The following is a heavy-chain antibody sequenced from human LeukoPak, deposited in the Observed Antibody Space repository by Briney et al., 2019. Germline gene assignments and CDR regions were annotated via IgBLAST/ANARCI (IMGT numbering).Heavy chain of an antibody. D-gene: IGHD3-10*01. CDR2: ITSSSSNI. V-gene: IGHV3-48*02. CDR3: ARINMVRGVISPPDH. CDR1: GLTFSSFA. J-gene: IGHJ4*02. Sequence: GGSLRLSCAASGLTFSSFAMSWVRQAPGKGLEWVSYITSSSSNIYYADSVKGRFTISRDNAKNSLYLQMNSLRDEDTAVYYCARINMVRGVISPPDHWGQGTLVTVSS.